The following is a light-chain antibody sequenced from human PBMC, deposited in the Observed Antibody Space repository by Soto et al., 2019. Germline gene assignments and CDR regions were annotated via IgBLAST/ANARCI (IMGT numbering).Light chain of an antibody. V-gene: IGKV1-9*01. CDR1: QGISSY. Sequence: IQLTQSPSSLSASVGDRVTITCRASQGISSYLTWYQQKPGKAPKLLIYAASTLHSGVPSKFSGSGSGTEFTLTISSLQPDDFATYYCQHYNSYSEAFGQGTKVDIK. J-gene: IGKJ1*01. CDR3: QHYNSYSEA. CDR2: AAS.